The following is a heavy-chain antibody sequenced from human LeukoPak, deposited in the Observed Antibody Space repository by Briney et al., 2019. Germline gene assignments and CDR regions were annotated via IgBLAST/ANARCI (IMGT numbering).Heavy chain of an antibody. J-gene: IGHJ3*02. CDR1: GFTFSSYS. V-gene: IGHV3-21*01. Sequence: GGSLRLSCAASGFTFSSYSMNWVRRAPGKGLEWVSSISSSSSYIYYADSVKGRFTISRDNAKNSLYLQMNSLRAEDTAVYYCARDHPDIVVVQAATHAFDIWGQGTMVTVSS. D-gene: IGHD2-2*01. CDR3: ARDHPDIVVVQAATHAFDI. CDR2: ISSSSSYI.